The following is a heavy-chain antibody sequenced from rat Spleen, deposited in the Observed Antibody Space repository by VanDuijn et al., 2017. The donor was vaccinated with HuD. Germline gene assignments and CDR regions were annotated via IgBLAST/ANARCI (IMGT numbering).Heavy chain of an antibody. V-gene: IGHV5-27*01. D-gene: IGHD1-4*01. CDR3: TTQGYNPPFDH. J-gene: IGHJ2*01. Sequence: EVQLVESGGGLVQPGRSLKLSCAASGFTFSNYYMAWVRQAPTKGLEWVAYISTGGGSTYYRDSVKGRFTISRDNSKNTLYLQMESLRSEDTATYYCTTQGYNPPFDHWGQGVMVTVSS. CDR2: ISTGGGST. CDR1: GFTFSNYY.